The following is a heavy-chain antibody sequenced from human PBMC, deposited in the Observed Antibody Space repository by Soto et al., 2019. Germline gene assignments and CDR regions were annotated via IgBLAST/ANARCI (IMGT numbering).Heavy chain of an antibody. Sequence: PGGSLRLSCAASGFTFSSYSTNWVRQAPGKGLEWVSSISSSSSYIYYADSVKGRFTISRDNAKNSLYLQMNSLRAEDTAVYYCAKDQGKSDFWSGYPYYYYYYGMDVWGQGTTVTVSS. CDR1: GFTFSSYS. CDR3: AKDQGKSDFWSGYPYYYYYYGMDV. D-gene: IGHD3-3*01. J-gene: IGHJ6*02. CDR2: ISSSSSYI. V-gene: IGHV3-21*04.